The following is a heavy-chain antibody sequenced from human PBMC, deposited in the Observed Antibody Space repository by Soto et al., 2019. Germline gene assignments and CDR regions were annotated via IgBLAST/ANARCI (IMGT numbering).Heavy chain of an antibody. CDR1: GGSISSGGYY. CDR2: IYYSGST. D-gene: IGHD4-17*01. Sequence: QVQLQESGPGLVKPSQTLSLTCTVSGGSISSGGYYWSWIRQHPGKGLEWIGYIYYSGSTYYNPSLKSRVTISVDTSKNQFSLKLSSVTAADTAVYYCARTRVRFLVNGDYSGTTDYWGQGTLVTVSS. CDR3: ARTRVRFLVNGDYSGTTDY. V-gene: IGHV4-31*03. J-gene: IGHJ4*02.